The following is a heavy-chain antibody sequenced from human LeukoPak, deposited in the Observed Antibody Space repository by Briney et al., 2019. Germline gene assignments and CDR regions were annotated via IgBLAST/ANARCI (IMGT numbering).Heavy chain of an antibody. J-gene: IGHJ3*02. CDR3: ARESIAAAGTRNGAFDI. CDR1: GGSFSGYY. Sequence: SETLSLTCAVYGGSFSGYYWSWIRQPAGKGLEWIGRIYTSGSTNYNPSVKSRVTMSVDTSKNQFSLKLSSVTAADTAVYYCARESIAAAGTRNGAFDIWGQGTMVTVSS. CDR2: IYTSGST. V-gene: IGHV4-4*07. D-gene: IGHD6-13*01.